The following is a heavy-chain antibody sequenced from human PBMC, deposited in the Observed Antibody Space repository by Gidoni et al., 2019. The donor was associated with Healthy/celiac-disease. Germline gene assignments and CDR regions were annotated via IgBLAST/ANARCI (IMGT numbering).Heavy chain of an antibody. Sequence: QLQLQESGPGLVKPSETLSLTCTVSGCSISSSSYYWGWIRQPPGKGLEWIGSIYYSGSTYYNPSLKSRVTISVDTSKNQFSLKLSSVTAADTAVYYCARRGYSYGILDYWGQGTLVTVSS. CDR1: GCSISSSSYY. D-gene: IGHD5-18*01. V-gene: IGHV4-39*01. CDR2: IYYSGST. J-gene: IGHJ4*02. CDR3: ARRGYSYGILDY.